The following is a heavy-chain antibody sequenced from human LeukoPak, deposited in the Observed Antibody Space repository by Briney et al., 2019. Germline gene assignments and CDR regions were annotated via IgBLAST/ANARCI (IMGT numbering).Heavy chain of an antibody. V-gene: IGHV1-46*01. CDR2: INPSGGST. D-gene: IGHD2-21*02. CDR1: GYTFTSYY. J-gene: IGHJ4*02. Sequence: ASVKVSCKASGYTFTSYYMHWVRQAPGQGLEWMGIINPSGGSTSYAQKFQGRVTMTRDTSTSTVYMELSSLRSEDTAVYYCARDGCGGDCEGFYKDVRFDYWGQGTLVTVSS. CDR3: ARDGCGGDCEGFYKDVRFDY.